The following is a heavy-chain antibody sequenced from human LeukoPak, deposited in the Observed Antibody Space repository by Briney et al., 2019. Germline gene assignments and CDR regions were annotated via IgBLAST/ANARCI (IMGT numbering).Heavy chain of an antibody. J-gene: IGHJ6*02. D-gene: IGHD3-10*01. CDR3: ARVPLVRGVIINYYYGMDV. CDR1: GGSISSYY. CDR2: IYYSGST. Sequence: PSETLSLTCTVSGGSISSYYWSWIRQPPGKGLEWIGDIYYSGSTNYNPSLKSRVTISVDTSKNQFSLKLSSVTAADTAVYYCARVPLVRGVIINYYYGMDVWGQGTTVTVSS. V-gene: IGHV4-59*01.